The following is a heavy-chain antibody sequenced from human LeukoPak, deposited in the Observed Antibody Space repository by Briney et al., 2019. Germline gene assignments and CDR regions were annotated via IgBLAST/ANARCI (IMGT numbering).Heavy chain of an antibody. V-gene: IGHV3-23*01. CDR3: AKDLYLITFGGVIDY. CDR1: GFTFSSYA. D-gene: IGHD3-16*01. Sequence: GGSLRLSCAASGFTFSSYAMSWVRQAPGKGLEWVSAISGSGGSTYYADSVKGRFTISRDNSKNTLYLQMNSLRAEDTAVYYCAKDLYLITFGGVIDYWGRGTLVTVSS. CDR2: ISGSGGST. J-gene: IGHJ4*02.